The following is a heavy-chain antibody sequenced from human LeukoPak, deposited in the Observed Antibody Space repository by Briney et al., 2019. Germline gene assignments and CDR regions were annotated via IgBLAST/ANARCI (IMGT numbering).Heavy chain of an antibody. Sequence: ASVKVSCKASGYTFTDCYMHWVRLAPGQGLEWMGWINPNSGGTNYVQKFQGWVTLTRDTSISTAYMELSRLTTDDTAVYYCARANSLHCSSTSCLFDYWGQGTLVTVSS. D-gene: IGHD2-2*01. V-gene: IGHV1-2*04. CDR3: ARANSLHCSSTSCLFDY. CDR2: INPNSGGT. J-gene: IGHJ4*02. CDR1: GYTFTDCY.